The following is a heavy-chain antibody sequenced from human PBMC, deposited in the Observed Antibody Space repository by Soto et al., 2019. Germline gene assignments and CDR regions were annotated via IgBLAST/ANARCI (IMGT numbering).Heavy chain of an antibody. CDR3: ACRGGHDYNY. CDR2: IRPDGSET. D-gene: IGHD4-4*01. V-gene: IGHV3-7*03. J-gene: IGHJ4*02. Sequence: EVQLVQSGGGLVQPGGSLRLSCVGSGFTFTDFDMNWVRQAPGKGLEWVANIRPDGSETNYVESVKGRFTTSRDNAKNALFLQMNSLRADDTAVYYCACRGGHDYNYWGQGILVTVSS. CDR1: GFTFTDFD.